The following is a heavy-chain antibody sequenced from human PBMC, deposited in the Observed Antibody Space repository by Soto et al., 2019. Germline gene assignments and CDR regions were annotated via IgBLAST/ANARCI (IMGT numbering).Heavy chain of an antibody. V-gene: IGHV3-30*18. CDR1: GFTFSLYD. CDR3: AKGSQAAAVLDH. D-gene: IGHD6-25*01. CDR2: ISFDAKNI. J-gene: IGHJ4*02. Sequence: QVQLVESGGGVVQPGRSLKLSCTTSGFTFSLYDMHWGRQAPGKGLEWLAVISFDAKNIYYADSVKGRFTISRDNSKTTLFLQMSHLRADDTAVYFCAKGSQAAAVLDHWGQGALVTVAS.